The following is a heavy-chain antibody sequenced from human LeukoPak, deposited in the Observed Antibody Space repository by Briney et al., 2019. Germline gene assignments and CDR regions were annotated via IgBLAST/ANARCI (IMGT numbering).Heavy chain of an antibody. Sequence: SQTLSLTCAISGDSVSSTSAAWNWIRQSPSRGLEWLGRTYYRSKWYNDYAVSVKSRIIVNPDTSKNQFSLQLTSVTPEDTAVYFCARCSHDVPPSWGQGSQVTVTS. CDR2: TYYRSKWYN. J-gene: IGHJ5*02. CDR3: ARCSHDVPPS. V-gene: IGHV6-1*01. CDR1: GDSVSSTSAA. D-gene: IGHD3-10*02.